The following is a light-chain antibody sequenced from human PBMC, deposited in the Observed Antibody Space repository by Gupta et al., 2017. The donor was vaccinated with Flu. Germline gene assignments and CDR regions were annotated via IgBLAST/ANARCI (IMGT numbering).Light chain of an antibody. V-gene: IGLV3-21*02. CDR2: DDS. CDR3: QVWDSSSDHVI. CDR1: NIGSKS. Sequence: SYVLTPPPSVSVAPGQTARITCGGNNIGSKSVHWYQKTPGQAPVLVVFDDSDRPSGIPERFSGSNSGNTATLTISRVEAGDEADYYCQVWDSSSDHVILGGGTKLTVL. J-gene: IGLJ2*01.